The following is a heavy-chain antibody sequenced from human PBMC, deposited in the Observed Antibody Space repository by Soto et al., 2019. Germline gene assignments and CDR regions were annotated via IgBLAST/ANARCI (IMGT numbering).Heavy chain of an antibody. J-gene: IGHJ6*03. D-gene: IGHD5-12*01. V-gene: IGHV3-49*03. Sequence: PGGSLRLSCTASGFTFGDYAMSWFRQAPGKGLEWVGFIRSKAYGGTTEYAASVKGRFTISRDDSKSIAYLQMNSLKTEDTAVYYCTTLYCGYDLRYYYYYMYVWGKGTTVTVSS. CDR1: GFTFGDYA. CDR2: IRSKAYGGTT. CDR3: TTLYCGYDLRYYYYYMYV.